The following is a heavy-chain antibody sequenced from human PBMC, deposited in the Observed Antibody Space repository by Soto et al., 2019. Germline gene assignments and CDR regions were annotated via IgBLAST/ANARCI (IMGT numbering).Heavy chain of an antibody. CDR1: GFTFSSYG. Sequence: GGSLRLSCAASGFTFSSYGMHWVRQAPGKGLEWVAVISYDGSNKYYADSVKGRFTISRDNSKNTLYLQMNSLRAEDTAVYYCASGGHVDYCGQGTLVTAPQ. CDR3: ASGGHVDY. CDR2: ISYDGSNK. J-gene: IGHJ4*02. D-gene: IGHD3-16*01. V-gene: IGHV3-30*03.